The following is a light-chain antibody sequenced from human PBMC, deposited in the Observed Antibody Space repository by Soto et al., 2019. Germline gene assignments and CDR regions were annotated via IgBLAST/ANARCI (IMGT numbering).Light chain of an antibody. V-gene: IGLV1-51*01. CDR1: TSNLRNNF. CDR2: SNN. Sequence: QSVLTQPPSVSAAPGQKVTISCSGRTSNLRNNFVSWYQHLPGTAPRLLIYSNNNRPSGIPDRFSGSKSGASATLGITGLQTGDEDDYYCGTWDTSLSAVVFGGGTKLTVL. J-gene: IGLJ2*01. CDR3: GTWDTSLSAVV.